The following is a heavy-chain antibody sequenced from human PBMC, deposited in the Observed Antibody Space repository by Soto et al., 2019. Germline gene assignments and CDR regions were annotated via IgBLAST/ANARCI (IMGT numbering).Heavy chain of an antibody. D-gene: IGHD3-22*01. J-gene: IGHJ6*02. CDR2: IYYSGST. CDR3: ARRLYYDSSGFEGGGMDV. V-gene: IGHV4-39*01. Sequence: SETLSLTCTVSGGSISSISYYRAWIRKPPGKGLEWIGSIYYSGSTYYNPPLKSRVTISVDTSKNQFSLKLSSVTAADTAVYYCARRLYYDSSGFEGGGMDVWGQGTTVT. CDR1: GGSISSISYY.